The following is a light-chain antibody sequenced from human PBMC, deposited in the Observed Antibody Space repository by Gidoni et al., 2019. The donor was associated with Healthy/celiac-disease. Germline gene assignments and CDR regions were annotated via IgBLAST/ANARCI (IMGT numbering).Light chain of an antibody. J-gene: IGKJ2*01. V-gene: IGKV1-39*01. Sequence: DIQMTQSPSSLSASVGDRVTITCRASQSISSYLNWYQQKPGKAPKLLIYAPSSLQSGVPSRFSGSGSGTDFTLTISSLQPEDFATYYCQQSYSTLQYTFGQGTKLEIK. CDR2: APS. CDR1: QSISSY. CDR3: QQSYSTLQYT.